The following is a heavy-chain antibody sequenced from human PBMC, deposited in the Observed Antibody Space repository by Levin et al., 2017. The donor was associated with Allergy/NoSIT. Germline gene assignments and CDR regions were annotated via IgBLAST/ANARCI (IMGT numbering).Heavy chain of an antibody. CDR2: ISAYNGNT. V-gene: IGHV1-18*01. D-gene: IGHD2-21*02. J-gene: IGHJ6*02. CDR1: GYTFTSYG. Sequence: GESLKISCKASGYTFTSYGISWVRQAPGQGLEWMGWISAYNGNTNYAQKLQGRVTMTTDTSTSTAYMELRSLRSDDTAVYYCARDSCGGDCYTDYYYYGMDVWGQGTTVTVSS. CDR3: ARDSCGGDCYTDYYYYGMDV.